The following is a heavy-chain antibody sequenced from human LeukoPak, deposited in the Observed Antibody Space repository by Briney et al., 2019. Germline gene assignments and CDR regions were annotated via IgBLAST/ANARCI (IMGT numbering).Heavy chain of an antibody. J-gene: IGHJ4*02. D-gene: IGHD3-3*01. CDR1: GFTFSDYY. CDR3: ATIEDFWSGYYTFDY. Sequence: PGGSLRLSCAASGFTFSDYYMIWIRQAPGKGLEWISYISSSGSTIFYADSVKGRFTISRDNAKNSLYLQMNSLRAEDTAVYYCATIEDFWSGYYTFDYWGQGPLVTVSS. CDR2: ISSSGSTI. V-gene: IGHV3-11*04.